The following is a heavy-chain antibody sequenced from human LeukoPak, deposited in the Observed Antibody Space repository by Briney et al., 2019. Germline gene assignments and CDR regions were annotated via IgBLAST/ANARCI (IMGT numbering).Heavy chain of an antibody. CDR2: IIPIFDTA. V-gene: IGHV1-69*06. CDR1: GGTFSSYA. CDR3: ARGLEHGNYYYYMDV. J-gene: IGHJ6*03. Sequence: WASVKVSCKASGGTFSSYAISWVRQAPGQGLEWMGGIIPIFDTANYAQKFQGRVTITADKSTSTAYMELSSLRSEDTAVYYCARGLEHGNYYYYMDVWGKGTTVTVSS. D-gene: IGHD1/OR15-1a*01.